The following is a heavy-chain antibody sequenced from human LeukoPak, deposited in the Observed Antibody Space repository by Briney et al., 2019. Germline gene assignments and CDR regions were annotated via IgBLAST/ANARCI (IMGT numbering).Heavy chain of an antibody. Sequence: SVKVSCKASGGTFSSYAISWVRQAPGQGLEWMGGIIPIFGTANYAQKFQGRVTITADKSTSTAYMELSSLRSEDTAVYYCARTTAMITSALDYWGQGTLVTVSS. CDR2: IIPIFGTA. D-gene: IGHD5-18*01. CDR1: GGTFSSYA. CDR3: ARTTAMITSALDY. V-gene: IGHV1-69*06. J-gene: IGHJ4*02.